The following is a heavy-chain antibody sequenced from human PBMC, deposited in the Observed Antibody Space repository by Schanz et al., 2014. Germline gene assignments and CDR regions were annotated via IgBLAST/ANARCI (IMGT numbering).Heavy chain of an antibody. J-gene: IGHJ4*02. CDR1: GFTFSSYA. D-gene: IGHD3-10*01. Sequence: EVQLLQSGGGLVQPGGSLRLSCSASGFTFSSYAMSWVRQAPGKGLEWFSAISGSGGSTYYADSVKGRFTISRDNSKNTLYLQMNSLRPEDTAVYYCAKYRGYYRVSGSYRELEYWGQGTLVTVSS. CDR2: ISGSGGST. V-gene: IGHV3-23*01. CDR3: AKYRGYYRVSGSYRELEY.